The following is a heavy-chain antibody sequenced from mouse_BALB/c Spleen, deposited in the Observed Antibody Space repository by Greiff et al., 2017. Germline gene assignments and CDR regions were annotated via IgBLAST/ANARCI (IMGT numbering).Heavy chain of an antibody. CDR1: GFNIKDTY. CDR2: IDPANGNT. D-gene: IGHD2-1*01. Sequence: VQLQQSGAELVKPGASVKLSCTASGFNIKDTYMHWVKQRPEQGLEWIGRIDPANGNTKYDPKFQGKATITADTSSNTAYLQLSSLTSEDTAVYYCARPFYGNYEAYWGQGTLVTVSA. V-gene: IGHV14-3*02. CDR3: ARPFYGNYEAY. J-gene: IGHJ3*01.